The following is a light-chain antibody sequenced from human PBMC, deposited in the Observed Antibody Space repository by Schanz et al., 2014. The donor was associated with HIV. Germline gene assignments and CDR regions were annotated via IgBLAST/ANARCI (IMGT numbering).Light chain of an antibody. CDR2: AAS. V-gene: IGKV1-8*01. Sequence: IQMTQSPSSLSASVGDRVTITCRASQGISSYLAWYQQKPGKAPKLLIYAASTLQSGVPSRFSGSGSGTDFTLTISCLQSEDFAVYYCQQYNNWPLTFGPGTKVDIK. CDR1: QGISSY. J-gene: IGKJ3*01. CDR3: QQYNNWPLT.